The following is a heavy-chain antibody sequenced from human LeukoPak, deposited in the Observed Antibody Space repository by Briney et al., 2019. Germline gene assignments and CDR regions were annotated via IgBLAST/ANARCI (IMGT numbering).Heavy chain of an antibody. J-gene: IGHJ4*02. CDR3: TRGGELMNF. D-gene: IGHD1-7*01. CDR1: GGSISSSY. CDR2: IYYTGST. Sequence: SETLSLTCTVSGGSISSSYWSWIRQPPGKGLEWIGYIYYTGSTNYNPSLKSRVTISVDTSKNQFSLKLSSVTAADTAVYYCTRGGELMNFWGQGTLVTVSS. V-gene: IGHV4-59*08.